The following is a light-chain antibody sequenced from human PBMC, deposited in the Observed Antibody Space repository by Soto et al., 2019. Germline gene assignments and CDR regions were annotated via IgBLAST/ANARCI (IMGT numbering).Light chain of an antibody. CDR1: TSNIGSNY. V-gene: IGLV1-47*01. CDR3: TSFTSSNTWV. CDR2: KNN. Sequence: QSVLTQPPSASGTPGQRVTMSCSGSTSNIGSNYVYWYHQLPGTAPKLLIYKNNQRPSGVPDRFSGSKSGTSASLAISGLRSEDEADYYCTSFTSSNTWVFGGGTKLTVL. J-gene: IGLJ3*02.